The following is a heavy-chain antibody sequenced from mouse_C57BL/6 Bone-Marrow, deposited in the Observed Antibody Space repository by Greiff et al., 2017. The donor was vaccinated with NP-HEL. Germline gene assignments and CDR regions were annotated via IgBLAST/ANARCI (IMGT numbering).Heavy chain of an antibody. CDR1: GYTFTSYW. Sequence: QVQLQQPGADLVKPGASVKLSCKASGYTFTSYWMHWVKQRPGRGLEWLGRIDPTSGGTKFNEKFKTKATLTVDKPASTAYMQLSSLTSEDSAVYYCARYYYGSRGWYFDVWGTGTTVTVSS. D-gene: IGHD1-1*01. CDR3: ARYYYGSRGWYFDV. J-gene: IGHJ1*03. V-gene: IGHV1-72*01. CDR2: IDPTSGGT.